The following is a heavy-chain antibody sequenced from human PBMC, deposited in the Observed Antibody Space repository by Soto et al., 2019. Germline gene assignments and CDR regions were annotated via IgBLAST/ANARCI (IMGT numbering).Heavy chain of an antibody. CDR3: TTSGRRWPDAFDI. D-gene: IGHD2-15*01. Sequence: PSETLSLTCAVYGGSFNSYFWNWVRQPPGKGLEWIGEVIPSGGSNYNPSLKSRVTISKDTSKNQFSLKLTSVTAADTAVYYCTTSGRRWPDAFDIWAQGAMVTVSS. CDR1: GGSFNSYF. J-gene: IGHJ3*02. V-gene: IGHV4-34*12. CDR2: VIPSGGS.